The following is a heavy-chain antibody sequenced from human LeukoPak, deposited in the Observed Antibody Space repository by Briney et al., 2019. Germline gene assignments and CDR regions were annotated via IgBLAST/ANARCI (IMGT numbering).Heavy chain of an antibody. J-gene: IGHJ4*02. D-gene: IGHD3-10*01. Sequence: GGSLRLSCAVSGFTFSSYWMGWVRQAPGKGLAWVANINQDESSKYYEDSVKGRFTISRDNADNSLYLQMNSLRAEDTAVYYCASILLWYVYDYWGQGTLVTVSS. CDR1: GFTFSSYW. CDR2: INQDESSK. CDR3: ASILLWYVYDY. V-gene: IGHV3-7*03.